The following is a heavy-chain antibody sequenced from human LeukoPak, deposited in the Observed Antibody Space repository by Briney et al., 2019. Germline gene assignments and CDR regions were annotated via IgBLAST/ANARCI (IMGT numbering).Heavy chain of an antibody. Sequence: ASVKVSCKASGYTFTGYYMHWVRQAPGQGLEWMGRINPNSGGTNYAQKFQGRVTMTRDTSISTAYMELSRLRSDDTAVYYCAREAVAGKSYWYFDLWGRGTLGTVSS. CDR2: INPNSGGT. CDR1: GYTFTGYY. CDR3: AREAVAGKSYWYFDL. J-gene: IGHJ2*01. D-gene: IGHD6-19*01. V-gene: IGHV1-2*06.